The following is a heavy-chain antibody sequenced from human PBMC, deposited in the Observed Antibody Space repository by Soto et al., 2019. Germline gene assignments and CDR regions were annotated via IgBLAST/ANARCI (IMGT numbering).Heavy chain of an antibody. CDR2: INHSGST. Sequence: SETLSLTCAVYGGSFSGYYWIWIRQPPGKGLEWIGEINHSGSTNYNPSLKSRVTISVDTSKNQFSLKLSSVTAADTAVYYCASLDYDFWSGYYRALYYYGMDVWGQGTTVTVSS. D-gene: IGHD3-3*01. CDR1: GGSFSGYY. CDR3: ASLDYDFWSGYYRALYYYGMDV. V-gene: IGHV4-34*01. J-gene: IGHJ6*02.